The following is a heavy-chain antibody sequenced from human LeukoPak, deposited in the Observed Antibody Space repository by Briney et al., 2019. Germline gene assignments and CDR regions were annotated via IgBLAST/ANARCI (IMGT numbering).Heavy chain of an antibody. D-gene: IGHD3-3*01. J-gene: IGHJ5*02. CDR3: ARVVPGFHLEWLWCWFDP. CDR1: GGSISSSSYY. Sequence: PSETLSLTCTVSGGSISSSSYYWGWIRQPPGEGLEWIGNIYYTGSTYYNPSLKSRVTISVDTSKNQFSLKLSSVTAADTAVYYCARVVPGFHLEWLWCWFDPWGQGTLVTVSS. V-gene: IGHV4-39*01. CDR2: IYYTGST.